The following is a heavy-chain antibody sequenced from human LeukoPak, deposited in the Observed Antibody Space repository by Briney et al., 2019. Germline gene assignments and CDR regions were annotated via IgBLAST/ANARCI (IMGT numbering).Heavy chain of an antibody. J-gene: IGHJ4*02. CDR1: GGSISSGSYY. Sequence: PSETLSLTCTVSGGSISSGSYYWGWIRQPPGKGLEWIASMYYIGSTYYNPSLKSRVTISQDTSKNQFSLRLDSVTAADTAVYYCVKEGFWGRGTLVTVSS. CDR3: VKEGF. V-gene: IGHV4-39*07. CDR2: MYYIGST.